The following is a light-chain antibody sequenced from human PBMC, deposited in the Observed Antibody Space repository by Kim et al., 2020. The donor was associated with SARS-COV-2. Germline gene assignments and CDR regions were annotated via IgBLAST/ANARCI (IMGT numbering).Light chain of an antibody. CDR3: QQYGTSPLT. CDR2: GAS. V-gene: IGKV3-20*01. Sequence: SPGERATPACSASQRVSATYLAWYQQKPGQAPRLLILGASTRATGIADRFSASGSGTDFSLTISRLEPEDFAVYYCQQYGTSPLTFGGGTKVDIK. J-gene: IGKJ4*01. CDR1: QRVSATY.